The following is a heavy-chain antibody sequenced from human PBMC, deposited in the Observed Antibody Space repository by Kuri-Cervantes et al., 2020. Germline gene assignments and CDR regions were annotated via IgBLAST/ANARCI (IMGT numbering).Heavy chain of an antibody. Sequence: ASVKVSCKASGYTFTSYYMHWVRQAPGKGLEWMGGFDPEDGETIYAQKFQGRVTMTEDTSTDTAYMELSSLRSEDTAVYYCATGRTTVTYAGGMDVWGQGTTVTVSS. V-gene: IGHV1-24*01. CDR1: GYTFTSYY. D-gene: IGHD4-17*01. CDR2: FDPEDGET. J-gene: IGHJ6*02. CDR3: ATGRTTVTYAGGMDV.